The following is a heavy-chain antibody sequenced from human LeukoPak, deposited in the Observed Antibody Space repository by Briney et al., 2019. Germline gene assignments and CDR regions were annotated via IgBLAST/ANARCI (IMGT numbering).Heavy chain of an antibody. D-gene: IGHD3-22*01. CDR3: AKLTYYYDSSGSGRDY. CDR2: ISGSGGST. Sequence: HPGGSLRFSCAASGFTFSSYAMSWVRQAPGKGLEWVSAISGSGGSTYYADSVKGRFTISRDNSKNTLYLQMNSLRAEDTAVYYCAKLTYYYDSSGSGRDYWGQGTLVTVSS. CDR1: GFTFSSYA. J-gene: IGHJ4*02. V-gene: IGHV3-23*01.